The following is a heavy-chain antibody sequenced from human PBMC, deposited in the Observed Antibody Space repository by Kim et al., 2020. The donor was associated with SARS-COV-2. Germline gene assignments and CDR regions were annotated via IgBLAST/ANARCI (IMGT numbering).Heavy chain of an antibody. CDR2: ISGSGGST. CDR1: GFTFSSYA. CDR3: AKGGYDILTGPSYYYYGMDV. Sequence: GGSLRLSCAASGFTFSSYAMSWVRQAPGKGLEWVSAISGSGGSTYYADSVKGRFTISRDNSKNTLYLQMNSLRAEDTAVYYCAKGGYDILTGPSYYYYGMDVWGQGATVTVSS. D-gene: IGHD3-9*01. J-gene: IGHJ6*02. V-gene: IGHV3-23*01.